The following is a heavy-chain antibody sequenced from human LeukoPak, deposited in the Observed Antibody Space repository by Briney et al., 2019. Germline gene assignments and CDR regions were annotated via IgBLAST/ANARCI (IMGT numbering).Heavy chain of an antibody. J-gene: IGHJ4*02. V-gene: IGHV4-39*01. CDR2: IYYSGST. Sequence: SETLSLTCTVSGGSISSSSYYWGWIRQPPGKGLEWVGSIYYSGSTYYNPSLKSRVTISVDTSKNQFSLKLSSVTAADTAVYYCARYTSMVRGETTNDWGQGTLVTVSS. CDR3: ARYTSMVRGETTND. D-gene: IGHD3-10*01. CDR1: GGSISSSSYY.